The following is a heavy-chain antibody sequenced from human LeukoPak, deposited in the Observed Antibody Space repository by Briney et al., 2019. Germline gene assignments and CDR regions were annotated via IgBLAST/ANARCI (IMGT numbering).Heavy chain of an antibody. CDR1: GGSISSYY. D-gene: IGHD6-19*01. Sequence: SETLSLTCTVSGGSISSYYWSWIRQPPGKGLEWIGYIYYSGSTNYNPSLKSRVTISVDTPKNQFSLKLSSVTAADTAVYYCAKATAGTEGFDYWGQGTLVTVSS. CDR2: IYYSGST. J-gene: IGHJ4*02. CDR3: AKATAGTEGFDY. V-gene: IGHV4-59*01.